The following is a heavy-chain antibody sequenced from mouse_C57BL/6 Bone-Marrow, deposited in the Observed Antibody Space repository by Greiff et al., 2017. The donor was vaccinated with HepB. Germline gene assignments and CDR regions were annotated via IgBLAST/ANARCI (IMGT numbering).Heavy chain of an antibody. CDR1: GYTFTSYW. V-gene: IGHV1-69*01. Sequence: VQLQQPGAELVMPGASVKLSCKASGYTFTSYWMHWVKQRPGQGLEWIGEVDPSDSYTNYNQKFKGKSTLTVDKSSSTAYMQLSSLTSEDSAVYYCARQVYYDYDALSYWGQGTTLTVSS. CDR3: ARQVYYDYDALSY. CDR2: VDPSDSYT. J-gene: IGHJ2*01. D-gene: IGHD2-4*01.